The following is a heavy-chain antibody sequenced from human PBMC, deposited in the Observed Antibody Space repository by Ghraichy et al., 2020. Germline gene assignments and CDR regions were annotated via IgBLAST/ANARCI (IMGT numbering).Heavy chain of an antibody. CDR2: VYYTGST. Sequence: SETLSLTCTGFGGSVSDSDYYWGWIRRPPGKGLEWLGVVYYTGSTYYNPSLSSRVSISFDKSNNQFSLTLSSVTAADTAIYYCARSLSPEWGSSWPYWYFDLWGRGTLVTVSS. CDR3: ARSLSPEWGSSWPYWYFDL. J-gene: IGHJ2*01. V-gene: IGHV4-39*07. D-gene: IGHD1-26*01. CDR1: GGSVSDSDYY.